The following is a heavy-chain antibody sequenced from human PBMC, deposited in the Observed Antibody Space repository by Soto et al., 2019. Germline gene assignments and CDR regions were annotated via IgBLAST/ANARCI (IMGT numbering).Heavy chain of an antibody. CDR2: IYPGDSDT. V-gene: IGHV5-51*01. J-gene: IGHJ6*02. CDR3: ARLPVSYYDFWSGYYTGKGMDV. D-gene: IGHD3-3*01. CDR1: GYSFTSYW. Sequence: PGASLKISCKGSGYSFTSYWIGWVRQMPGKGLEWMGIIYPGDSDTRYSPSFQGQVTISADKSISTAYLQWSSLKASDTAMYYCARLPVSYYDFWSGYYTGKGMDVWGQGTTVTVSS.